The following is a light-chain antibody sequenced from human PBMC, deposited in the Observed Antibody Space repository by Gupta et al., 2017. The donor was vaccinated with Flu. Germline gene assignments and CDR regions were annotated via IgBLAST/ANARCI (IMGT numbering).Light chain of an antibody. CDR3: AAWDDSLNGWV. Sequence: QSVLTQPPSASVTPGQSVTISCSGSSSNTGSNTVNWYQQHPGTAPKLLIYSNNQRPSGVPDRFSGSKSGTSASLAISGLQSEDEADYYCAAWDDSLNGWVFGGGTKLTVL. CDR2: SNN. CDR1: SSNTGSNT. V-gene: IGLV1-44*01. J-gene: IGLJ3*02.